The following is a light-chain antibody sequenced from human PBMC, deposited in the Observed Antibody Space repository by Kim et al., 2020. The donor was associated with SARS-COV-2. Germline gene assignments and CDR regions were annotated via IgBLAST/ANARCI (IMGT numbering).Light chain of an antibody. Sequence: PGKTAPLSCRPSQIISSNFYLAWDQQRPGQPPRHLIYGASSSATGIPDRFSGSGSATDFTLSISRLGPEDFAVYYCQQYGTSPYTFGQGTKLEI. V-gene: IGKV3-20*01. J-gene: IGKJ2*01. CDR1: QIISSNFY. CDR2: GAS. CDR3: QQYGTSPYT.